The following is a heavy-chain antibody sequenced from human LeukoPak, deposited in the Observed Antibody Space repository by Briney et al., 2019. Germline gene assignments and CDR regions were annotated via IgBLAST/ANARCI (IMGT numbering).Heavy chain of an antibody. Sequence: GGSLRLSCAASGFTFSDHYMSWIRQAPGEGLEWVSYISSSGSTIYYADSVKGRFTISRDNAKNSLYLQMNSLRAEDTAVYYCARDNGMYYFDYWGQGTLVTVSS. V-gene: IGHV3-11*01. CDR2: ISSSGSTI. J-gene: IGHJ4*02. D-gene: IGHD1-1*01. CDR1: GFTFSDHY. CDR3: ARDNGMYYFDY.